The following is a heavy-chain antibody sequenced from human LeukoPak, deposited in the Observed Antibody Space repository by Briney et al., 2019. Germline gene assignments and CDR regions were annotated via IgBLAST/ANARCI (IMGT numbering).Heavy chain of an antibody. D-gene: IGHD3-9*01. CDR1: GGTFSSYA. CDR3: AKDLPDMKEST. Sequence: SVKVSCKASGGTFSSYAISWVRQAPGQGLEWMGGIIPIFGTANYAQMFQGRVTITADKSTGTAYMELSSLRSEDTAVYYCAKDLPDMKESTWGQGTLVTVSS. CDR2: IIPIFGTA. J-gene: IGHJ5*02. V-gene: IGHV1-69*06.